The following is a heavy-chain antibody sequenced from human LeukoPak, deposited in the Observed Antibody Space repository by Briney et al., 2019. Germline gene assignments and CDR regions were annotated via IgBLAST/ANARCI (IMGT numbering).Heavy chain of an antibody. CDR1: GYTLTELS. D-gene: IGHD3-3*01. CDR3: ATDVLSGYYSQD. CDR2: FDPEDGET. J-gene: IGHJ4*02. V-gene: IGHV1-24*01. Sequence: ASVNVSCKVSGYTLTELSMHWVRQAPGKGHEWMGGFDPEDGETIYAQKLQGRVTMTEDTSTDTAYMELSSLRSEDTAVYYCATDVLSGYYSQDWGQGTLVTVSS.